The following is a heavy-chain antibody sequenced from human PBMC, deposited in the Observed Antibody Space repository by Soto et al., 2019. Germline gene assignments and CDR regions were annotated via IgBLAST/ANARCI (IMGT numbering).Heavy chain of an antibody. J-gene: IGHJ5*02. CDR3: AIVVSGAEAWFGA. D-gene: IGHD2-2*01. Sequence: QVQLVQSGGEVKRPGASVKVSCKTSGYTFSNYGITWVRQAPGQPLEWLGWISLYSDGTNYAQKFQGRVSMTTDTSTTTAYMELRSLRSDDTAVYYCAIVVSGAEAWFGAWGQGTLVTVSS. CDR1: GYTFSNYG. CDR2: ISLYSDGT. V-gene: IGHV1-18*01.